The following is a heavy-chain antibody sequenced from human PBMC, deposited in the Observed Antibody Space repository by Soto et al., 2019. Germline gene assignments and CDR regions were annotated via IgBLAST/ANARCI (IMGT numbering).Heavy chain of an antibody. CDR1: GYSFTTYG. V-gene: IGHV1-18*01. J-gene: IGHJ6*02. CDR3: AREGPAPYYYYGMDV. CDR2: ISGYNGNT. Sequence: QVQLVQSRGEVKKPGASVKVSCKTSGYSFTTYGISWVRQAPGQGLEWMGWISGYNGNTNYAQNLQGRVTMTTDTSTSTVYMEQRSLRSDDTAVDYCAREGPAPYYYYGMDVWGQGSTVTVSS.